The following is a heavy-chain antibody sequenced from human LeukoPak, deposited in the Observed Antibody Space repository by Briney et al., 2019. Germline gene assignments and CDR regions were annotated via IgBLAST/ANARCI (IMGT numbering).Heavy chain of an antibody. CDR2: IKQDGSSI. Sequence: GRSLRLSCAAPGFTFSSYGMHWVRQAPGKGLEWVANIKQDGSSIYYVDSVKGRFTNSRDNAKHSVSLQMNSLRAEDTAIYYCVRDGPTGWYFDLWGRGALVTVSS. CDR1: GFTFSSYG. V-gene: IGHV3-7*01. CDR3: VRDGPTGWYFDL. J-gene: IGHJ2*01. D-gene: IGHD4-17*01.